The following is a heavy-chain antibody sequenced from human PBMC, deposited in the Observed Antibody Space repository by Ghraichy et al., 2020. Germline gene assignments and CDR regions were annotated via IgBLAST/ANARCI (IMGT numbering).Heavy chain of an antibody. Sequence: GGSLRLSCVASGFTFRNAAMHWVRQAPGKGLEWVSVISNDANSQYYANSVKGRFTISRDNSKNTLYLQMNSRRPEDTAVYYCARVGKSRDCFDKWGQGTLVTVSS. V-gene: IGHV3-30*04. CDR1: GFTFRNAA. CDR2: ISNDANSQ. J-gene: IGHJ4*02. D-gene: IGHD1-26*01. CDR3: ARVGKSRDCFDK.